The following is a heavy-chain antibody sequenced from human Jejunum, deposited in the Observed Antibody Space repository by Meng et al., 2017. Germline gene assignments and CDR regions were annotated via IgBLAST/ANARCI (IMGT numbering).Heavy chain of an antibody. Sequence: QVHLRQSGAEVKKPGASLKGSCKAPGYRFTSFGITWVRQAPGQGLEWMGWISTYNGQTNLAQKFQDRVTMTTDTSTTTVYMELRSLRSDDTAVYYCARDGVSYTMVRGPTYWGQGTLVTVSS. V-gene: IGHV1-18*01. D-gene: IGHD3-10*01. CDR3: ARDGVSYTMVRGPTY. J-gene: IGHJ4*02. CDR1: GYRFTSFG. CDR2: ISTYNGQT.